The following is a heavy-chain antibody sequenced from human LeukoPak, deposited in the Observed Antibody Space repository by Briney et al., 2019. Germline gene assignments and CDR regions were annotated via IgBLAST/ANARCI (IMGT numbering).Heavy chain of an antibody. CDR2: IYHSGGT. V-gene: IGHV4-38-2*02. Sequence: PSETLSLTCTVSGYSISSGYYWGWIRQPPGKGLEWIGNIYHSGGTYYNPSLKSRVTMSVDTSKNQFSLKLSSVTAADTAVYYCVRSSSSIFDYWGQGTLVTVSS. D-gene: IGHD6-6*01. CDR3: VRSSSSIFDY. J-gene: IGHJ4*02. CDR1: GYSISSGYY.